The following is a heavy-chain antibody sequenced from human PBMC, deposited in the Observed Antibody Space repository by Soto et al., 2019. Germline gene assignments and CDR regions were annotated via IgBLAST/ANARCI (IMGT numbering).Heavy chain of an antibody. D-gene: IGHD3-16*01. J-gene: IGHJ6*03. Sequence: SETLSLTCSVSGGSINDFYWSWIRQPPGKGLEWIGYIYSSGSTNYNPSLKSRLTISVDTTKDHFSLRLSPVTAADTAVDYCASDGGRGDYYYYYMHVWGKGTTVTVSS. CDR3: ASDGGRGDYYYYYMHV. V-gene: IGHV4-59*01. CDR2: IYSSGST. CDR1: GGSINDFY.